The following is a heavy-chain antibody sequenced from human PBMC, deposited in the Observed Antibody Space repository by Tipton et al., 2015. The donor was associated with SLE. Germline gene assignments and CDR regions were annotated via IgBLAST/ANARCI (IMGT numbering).Heavy chain of an antibody. J-gene: IGHJ4*02. Sequence: TLSLTCAVYGGSFSGYYWSWIRQPPGKGLEWIGEINHSGSTNYNPSLKSRVTISVDTSKNQFSLKLSSVTAADTAVYYCARELVVFGAPFDYWGQGTLVTVSS. V-gene: IGHV4-34*01. CDR2: INHSGST. CDR3: ARELVVFGAPFDY. D-gene: IGHD2-8*02. CDR1: GGSFSGYY.